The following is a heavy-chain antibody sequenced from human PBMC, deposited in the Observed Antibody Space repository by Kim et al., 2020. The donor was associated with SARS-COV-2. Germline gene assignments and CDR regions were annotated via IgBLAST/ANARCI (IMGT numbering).Heavy chain of an antibody. V-gene: IGHV7-4-1*02. CDR3: AREREPGYSSSGSTFDY. Sequence: ASVKVSCKASGYTFTSYAMNWVRQAPGQGLEWMGWINTNTGNPTYAQGFTGRFVFSLDTSVSTAYLQISSLKAEDTAVYYCAREREPGYSSSGSTFDYWGQGTLVTVSS. D-gene: IGHD6-13*01. CDR1: GYTFTSYA. CDR2: INTNTGNP. J-gene: IGHJ4*02.